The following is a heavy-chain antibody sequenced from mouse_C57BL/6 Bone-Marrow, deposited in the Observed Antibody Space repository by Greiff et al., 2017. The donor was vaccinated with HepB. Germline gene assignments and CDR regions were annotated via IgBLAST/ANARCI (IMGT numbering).Heavy chain of an antibody. CDR1: GFTFSSYG. V-gene: IGHV5-6*01. CDR3: ARRDSSGYVAMDY. J-gene: IGHJ4*01. D-gene: IGHD3-2*02. CDR2: ISSGGSYT. Sequence: EVQLVESGGDLVKPGGSLKLSCAASGFTFSSYGMSWVRQTPDKRLEWVATISSGGSYTYYPDSVKGRFTISRDNAKNTLYLQMSSLKSEDTAMYYCARRDSSGYVAMDYWGQGTSVTVSS.